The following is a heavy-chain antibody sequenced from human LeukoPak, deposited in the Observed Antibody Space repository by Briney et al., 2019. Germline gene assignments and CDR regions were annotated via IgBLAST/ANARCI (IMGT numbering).Heavy chain of an antibody. CDR1: GFTFSSYS. V-gene: IGHV3-21*01. CDR3: ARYRTTMAEGDY. CDR2: ISSSSSYI. J-gene: IGHJ4*02. Sequence: PGGSLRLSCAASGFTFSSYSMNWVRQAPGKGLEWVSSISSSSSYIYYADSVKGRFTISRDNAKNSLYLQMNSLRAEDTAVYYCARYRTTMAEGDYWGQGTLVTVSS. D-gene: IGHD4-23*01.